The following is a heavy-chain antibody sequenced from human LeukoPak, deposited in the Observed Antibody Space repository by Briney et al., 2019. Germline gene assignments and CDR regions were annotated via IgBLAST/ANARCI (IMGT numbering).Heavy chain of an antibody. CDR1: GGSISSGAYS. CDR2: IYYSGST. Sequence: SETLSLTCAVSGGSISSGAYSWSWIRQPPGKGLEWIGYIYYSGSTNYNPSLRSRVTISVDTSKNQFSLKLSSVTAADTAVYYCARVLGYYDSSGYPQGWYFDLWGRGTLVTVSS. D-gene: IGHD3-22*01. J-gene: IGHJ2*01. V-gene: IGHV4-61*08. CDR3: ARVLGYYDSSGYPQGWYFDL.